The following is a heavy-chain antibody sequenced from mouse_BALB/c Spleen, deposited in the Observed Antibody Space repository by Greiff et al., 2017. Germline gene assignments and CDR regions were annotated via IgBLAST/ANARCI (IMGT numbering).Heavy chain of an antibody. CDR1: GYTFTSYW. CDR2: INPSNGRT. V-gene: IGHV1S81*02. D-gene: IGHD2-4*01. J-gene: IGHJ4*01. Sequence: VQLQQSGAELVKPGASVKLSCKASGYTFTSYWMHWVKQRPGQGLEWIGEINPSNGRTNYNEKFKSKATLTVDKSSSTAYMQLSSLTSEDSAVYYCARGSGDYDDAMDYWGQGTSVTVSS. CDR3: ARGSGDYDDAMDY.